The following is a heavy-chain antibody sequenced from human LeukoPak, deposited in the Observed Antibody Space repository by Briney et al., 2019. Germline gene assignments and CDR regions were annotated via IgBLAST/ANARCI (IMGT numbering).Heavy chain of an antibody. Sequence: SGTLSLTCTVSGGSISSGGYYWSWIRQHPGKGLEWIGYIYYSGSTYYNPSLKSRVTISVDTSKNQFSLKLSSVTAADTAVYYCAGTNDSSGYYYFDYWGQGTLVTVSS. J-gene: IGHJ4*02. CDR1: GGSISSGGYY. V-gene: IGHV4-31*03. CDR3: AGTNDSSGYYYFDY. CDR2: IYYSGST. D-gene: IGHD3-22*01.